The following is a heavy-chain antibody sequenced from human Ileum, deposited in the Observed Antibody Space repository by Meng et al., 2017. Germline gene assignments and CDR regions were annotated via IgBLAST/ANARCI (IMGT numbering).Heavy chain of an antibody. CDR3: ARGIGTHGRYYSDY. Sequence: EVQQVEAGGGGGQPGGSLRLSCTASGFTFSSYGMSWVRQAPGKGLEWVSGLSGNSNTYYAESVMGRFAISRDNSKNTLYLQMNSLKAEDTAVYYCARGIGTHGRYYSDYWGQGTLVTVSS. V-gene: IGHV3-23*03. CDR1: GFTFSSYG. D-gene: IGHD3-9*01. CDR2: LSGNSNT. J-gene: IGHJ4*02.